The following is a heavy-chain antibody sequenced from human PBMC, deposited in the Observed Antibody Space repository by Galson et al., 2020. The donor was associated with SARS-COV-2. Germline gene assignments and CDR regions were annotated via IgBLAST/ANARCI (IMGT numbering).Heavy chain of an antibody. Sequence: GESLKISCAASGFTFSDHYMDWVRQAPGKGLEWVGRTRNKANSYTTEYAASVKGRFTISRDDSKNSLYLQMQSLKIEDTAVYYCVRPTVGTYYFDSWGQGTLVTVSS. CDR3: VRPTVGTYYFDS. V-gene: IGHV3-72*01. CDR1: GFTFSDHY. D-gene: IGHD1-26*01. CDR2: TRNKANSYTT. J-gene: IGHJ4*02.